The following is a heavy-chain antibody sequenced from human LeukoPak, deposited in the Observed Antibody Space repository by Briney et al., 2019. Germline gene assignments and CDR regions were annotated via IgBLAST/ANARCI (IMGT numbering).Heavy chain of an antibody. J-gene: IGHJ3*02. D-gene: IGHD6-13*01. CDR2: FDPEDGET. CDR1: GYTLTELS. CDR3: ARDSYSSSWYGVAFDI. Sequence: ASVKVSCKVSGYTLTELSMHWVRQAPGKGLEWMGGFDPEDGETIYAQKFQGRVTITADESTSTAYMELSSLRSEDTAVYYCARDSYSSSWYGVAFDIWGQGTMVTVSS. V-gene: IGHV1-24*01.